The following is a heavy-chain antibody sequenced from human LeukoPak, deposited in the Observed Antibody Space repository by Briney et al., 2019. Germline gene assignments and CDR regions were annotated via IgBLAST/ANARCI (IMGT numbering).Heavy chain of an antibody. D-gene: IGHD5/OR15-5a*01. CDR1: GVSFSGYY. Sequence: PSETLSLTCAVYGVSFSGYYWSWIRQPPGKGLEWIGEINHSGSTNYNPSLKSRVTISVDTSKNQFSLKLSSVTAADTAVYYCARGRPPSRPFDYWGQGTLVTVSS. V-gene: IGHV4-34*01. CDR3: ARGRPPSRPFDY. CDR2: INHSGST. J-gene: IGHJ4*02.